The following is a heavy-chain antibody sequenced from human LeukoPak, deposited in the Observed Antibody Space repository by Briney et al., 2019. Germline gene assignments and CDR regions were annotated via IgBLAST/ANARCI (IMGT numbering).Heavy chain of an antibody. J-gene: IGHJ4*02. CDR2: MWYDGSNK. CDR1: GFTFSSYV. Sequence: PGRSLRLSCAASGFTFSSYVMHWVRQAPGKGLEWVAVMWYDGSNKYYADSVTGRFTISRDNSKNTLYLQMNSLRAEDTAVYYCARGNGYNYGYLDYWGQGTLVTVYS. V-gene: IGHV3-33*01. D-gene: IGHD5-18*01. CDR3: ARGNGYNYGYLDY.